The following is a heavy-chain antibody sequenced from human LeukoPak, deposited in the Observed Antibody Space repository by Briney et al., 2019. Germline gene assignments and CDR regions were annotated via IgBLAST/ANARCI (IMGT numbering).Heavy chain of an antibody. CDR3: AKFLVEKQLTYYFDY. V-gene: IGHV3-23*01. J-gene: IGHJ4*02. CDR2: ISGSGGST. Sequence: GGSLRLSCAASGFTFSSYAMSWVRQAPGKGLEWVSAISGSGGSTYYADSVKGRFTISRGNPKNTLYLQMNSLRAEDTAVYYCAKFLVEKQLTYYFDYWGQGTLVTVSS. D-gene: IGHD6-13*01. CDR1: GFTFSSYA.